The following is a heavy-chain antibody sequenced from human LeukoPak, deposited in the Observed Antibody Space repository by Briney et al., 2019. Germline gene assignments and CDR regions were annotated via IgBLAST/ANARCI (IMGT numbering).Heavy chain of an antibody. Sequence: SETLSLTCAVYGGSFSGYYWSWIRQPPGKGLEWIGEINHSGSTNYNPSLKSRVTISVDTSKNQFSLKLSSVTAADTAMYYCARVRPEGELLWGYDAFDIWGQGTMVTVSS. CDR2: INHSGST. J-gene: IGHJ3*02. D-gene: IGHD1-26*01. V-gene: IGHV4-34*01. CDR3: ARVRPEGELLWGYDAFDI. CDR1: GGSFSGYY.